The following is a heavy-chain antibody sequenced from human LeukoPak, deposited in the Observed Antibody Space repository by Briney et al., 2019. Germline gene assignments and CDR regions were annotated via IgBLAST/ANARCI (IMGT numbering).Heavy chain of an antibody. J-gene: IGHJ4*02. CDR3: ASLIYDSSGYYFDK. V-gene: IGHV4-59*08. Sequence: PSETLSLTCTVSGGSISSYHWSWIRQSPGKGLEWMGYIQYSGSTNRNPSLKSRVTISVDTSKNQFPLKLSSVTAADTAVYYCASLIYDSSGYYFDKWGQGTLVTVSS. CDR2: IQYSGST. CDR1: GGSISSYH. D-gene: IGHD3-22*01.